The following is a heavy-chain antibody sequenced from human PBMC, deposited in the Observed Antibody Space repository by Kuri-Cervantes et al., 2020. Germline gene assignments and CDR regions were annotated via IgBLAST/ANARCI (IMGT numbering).Heavy chain of an antibody. D-gene: IGHD5/OR15-5a*01. CDR2: ISGSDDTT. CDR1: GGTFSSYA. J-gene: IGHJ6*02. Sequence: SCKASGGTFSSYAISWVRQAPGKGLEWVSGISGSDDTTYYADSVKGRFTISRDTSKNTLYLQINSLRAEDTAVYYCAKKRPSASTRDAYYYYGMDVWGQGTTVTVSS. CDR3: AKKRPSASTRDAYYYYGMDV. V-gene: IGHV3-23*01.